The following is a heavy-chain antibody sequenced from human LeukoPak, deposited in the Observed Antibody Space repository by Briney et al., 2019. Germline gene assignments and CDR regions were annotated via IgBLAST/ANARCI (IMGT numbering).Heavy chain of an antibody. J-gene: IGHJ4*02. Sequence: GESLKISRKCLGYSLNNYWFGWVRQMPGKSLEWMGIIYPGASNTRYIPSFQGQVTISADKSINTAYLQWSSLKASDTAIYYCARSASRYFDWFDYWGQGTLVTVSS. CDR3: ARSASRYFDWFDY. CDR1: GYSLNNYW. D-gene: IGHD3-9*01. V-gene: IGHV5-51*01. CDR2: IYPGASNT.